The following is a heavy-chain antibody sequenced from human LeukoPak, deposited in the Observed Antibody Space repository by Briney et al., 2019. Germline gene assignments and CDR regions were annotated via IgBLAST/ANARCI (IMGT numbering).Heavy chain of an antibody. CDR2: IYSGGTT. V-gene: IGHV3-53*01. CDR1: GFTVSNNY. Sequence: GGSLRLSCAASGFTVSNNYMSWVRQAPGKGLEWVSVIYSGGTTYYADSVKGRYTISRDNSKNTLYLQMNSLRAEDTAVYYCAKEADTGWFDPWGQGTLVTVSS. D-gene: IGHD5-18*01. CDR3: AKEADTGWFDP. J-gene: IGHJ5*02.